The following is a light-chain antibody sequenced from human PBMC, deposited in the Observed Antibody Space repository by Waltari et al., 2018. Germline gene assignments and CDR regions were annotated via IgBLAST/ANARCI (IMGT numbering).Light chain of an antibody. V-gene: IGLV1-51*02. J-gene: IGLJ3*02. Sequence: QSVLTQPPSVSAAPGQKVTISCSGSSSNIGHQYVSWYQHLPGTATKLIIYETNKRPSGIPDRCTASKSGTSATLAITGLQTGDEADYYCGTWDRSLSIGVFGGGTKLTVL. CDR3: GTWDRSLSIGV. CDR1: SSNIGHQY. CDR2: ETN.